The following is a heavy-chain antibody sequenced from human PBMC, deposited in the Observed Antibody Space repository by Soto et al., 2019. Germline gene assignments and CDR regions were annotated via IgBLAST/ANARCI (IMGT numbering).Heavy chain of an antibody. CDR3: AKDRHVLRFLESTYYYCGMDV. D-gene: IGHD3-3*01. J-gene: IGHJ6*02. Sequence: PGGSLRLSCAASGFTFSSYAMSWVRQAPGKGLEWVSAISGSGGSTYYADSVKGRFTISRDNSKNTLYLQMNSLRAEDTAVYYCAKDRHVLRFLESTYYYCGMDVWGQGTTVTVS. CDR1: GFTFSSYA. V-gene: IGHV3-23*01. CDR2: ISGSGGST.